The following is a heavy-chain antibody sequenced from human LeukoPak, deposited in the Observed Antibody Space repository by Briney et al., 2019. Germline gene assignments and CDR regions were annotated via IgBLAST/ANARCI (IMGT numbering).Heavy chain of an antibody. CDR3: ARSAVGTTCCTAVDY. V-gene: IGHV3-23*01. CDR2: ISTSGDRT. J-gene: IGHJ4*02. D-gene: IGHD1-26*01. Sequence: GGSLRLSCAASGFTFSTYAMTWVRQAPGKGLEWVSGISTSGDRTYYADSVKGRFTISRDNSKNTLYLQMNSLRAEDTAEYYCARSAVGTTCCTAVDYWGQGTLVTVSS. CDR1: GFTFSTYA.